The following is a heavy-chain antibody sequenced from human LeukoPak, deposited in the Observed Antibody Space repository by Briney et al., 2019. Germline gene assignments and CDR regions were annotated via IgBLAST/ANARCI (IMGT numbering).Heavy chain of an antibody. J-gene: IGHJ5*02. CDR1: GVSISNYY. CDR2: IYYSGST. V-gene: IGHV4-59*01. Sequence: KSSETLSLTCTVSGVSISNYYWSWIRQPPGKGLEWIGYIYYSGSTNYNPSLKSRVTISVDTSKNQFSLKLSSVTAADTAVYYCARVDITMVRGVTTFDPWGQGTLVTVSS. CDR3: ARVDITMVRGVTTFDP. D-gene: IGHD3-10*01.